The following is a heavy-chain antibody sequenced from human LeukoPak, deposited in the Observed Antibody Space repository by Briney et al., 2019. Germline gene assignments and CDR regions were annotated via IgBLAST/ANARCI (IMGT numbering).Heavy chain of an antibody. D-gene: IGHD4-23*01. Sequence: PGRSLRLSCAASGFTFSSYGMHWVRQAPGKGLEWVAVISYDGSNKYYADSVKGRFTISRDNSKNTLYLQMNSLRAEDTAVYYCAKDYGNSPRVYYGMDVWGQGTTVTVSS. CDR1: GFTFSSYG. J-gene: IGHJ6*02. CDR2: ISYDGSNK. V-gene: IGHV3-30*18. CDR3: AKDYGNSPRVYYGMDV.